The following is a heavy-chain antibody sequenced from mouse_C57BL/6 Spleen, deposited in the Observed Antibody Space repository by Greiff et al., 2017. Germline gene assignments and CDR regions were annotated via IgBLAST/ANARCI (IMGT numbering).Heavy chain of an antibody. Sequence: DVKLVESGGGLVKPGGSLKLSCAASGFTFSSYAMSWVRQTPEKRLEWVATISDGGSYTYYPDNVKGRFTISRDNAKNNLYLQMSHLKSEDTAMYYCAREVITTVVATGYFEVWGTGTTVTVSS. D-gene: IGHD1-1*01. V-gene: IGHV5-4*01. CDR1: GFTFSSYA. J-gene: IGHJ1*03. CDR3: AREVITTVVATGYFEV. CDR2: ISDGGSYT.